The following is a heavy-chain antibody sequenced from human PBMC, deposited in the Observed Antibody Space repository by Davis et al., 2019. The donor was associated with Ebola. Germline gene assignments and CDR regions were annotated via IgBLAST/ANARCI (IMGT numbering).Heavy chain of an antibody. V-gene: IGHV4-30-2*02. J-gene: IGHJ4*02. CDR3: ARADGDYVHFDY. CDR1: GGSISSGGYS. CDR2: IYHSGST. Sequence: LRLSCAVSGGSISSGGYSWSWIRQPPGKGLEWIGYIYHSGSTTYNPSLRSRVTISVDTSKTQFSLEVSSVTAADTAVYYCARADGDYVHFDYWGQGILVTVSS. D-gene: IGHD4-17*01.